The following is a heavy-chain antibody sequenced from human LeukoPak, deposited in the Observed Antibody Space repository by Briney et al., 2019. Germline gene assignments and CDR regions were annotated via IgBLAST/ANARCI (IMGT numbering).Heavy chain of an antibody. V-gene: IGHV3-30*01. J-gene: IGHJ4*02. CDR1: GFTFSSYA. Sequence: PGGSLRLSYAASGFTFSSYAMHWVRQAPGKGLEWVAVISYDGSNKYYADSVKGRFTISRDNSKNTLYLQMNSLRAEDTAVYYCARDPAGDIAVAGVYFDYWGQGTLVTVSS. CDR2: ISYDGSNK. CDR3: ARDPAGDIAVAGVYFDY. D-gene: IGHD6-19*01.